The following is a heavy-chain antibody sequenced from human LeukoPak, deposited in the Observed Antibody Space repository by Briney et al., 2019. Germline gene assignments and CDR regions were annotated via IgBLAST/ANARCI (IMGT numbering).Heavy chain of an antibody. CDR3: AREYYYDSSGYYYPSFDY. J-gene: IGHJ4*02. Sequence: PGGSLRLSCAASGFTFSSYSMNWVRQAPGKGLEWVSSISSSSSYIYYADAVKGRFTISRENAKNSLYLQMNSLRAEDTAVYYCAREYYYDSSGYYYPSFDYWGQGTLVTVSS. D-gene: IGHD3-22*01. CDR1: GFTFSSYS. V-gene: IGHV3-21*01. CDR2: ISSSSSYI.